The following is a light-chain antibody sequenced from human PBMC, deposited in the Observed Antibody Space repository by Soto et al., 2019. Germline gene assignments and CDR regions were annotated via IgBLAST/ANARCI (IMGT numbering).Light chain of an antibody. CDR3: QQYNSYPWT. CDR1: QTISSW. Sequence: DIQMTQSPSTLSGSVGDRVTITCRASQTISSWLAWYQQKPGEAPKLLIYDASALPRGVPSRFSGSGSGTKFTLTIASLQPDDFATYYCQQYNSYPWTFGQGTKVDIK. J-gene: IGKJ1*01. CDR2: DAS. V-gene: IGKV1-5*01.